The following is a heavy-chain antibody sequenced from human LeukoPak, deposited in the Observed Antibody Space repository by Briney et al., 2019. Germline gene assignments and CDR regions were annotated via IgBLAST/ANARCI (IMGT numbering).Heavy chain of an antibody. V-gene: IGHV4-38-2*02. CDR2: IYHSGCT. CDR1: GYSISSVYY. J-gene: IGHJ3*02. CDR3: ATHLRAEGVRAFDI. Sequence: PSETLSLTCTVSGYSISSVYYWGWIRQPPGKGLEWIGSIYHSGCTYYSPSLKSRVTISVDTSKNQFSLKLSSVTAAHTAVYYCATHLRAEGVRAFDIWGQGTMVTVSS. D-gene: IGHD2-2*01.